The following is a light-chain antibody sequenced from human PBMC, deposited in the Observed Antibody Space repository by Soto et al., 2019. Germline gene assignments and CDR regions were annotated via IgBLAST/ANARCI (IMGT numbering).Light chain of an antibody. CDR3: CSHAGVYTFWV. V-gene: IGLV2-11*01. Sequence: QSVLTQTRSVSGSPGQSVTISCTGTGSDVGGYNYVSWYQHHPGKVPKLIIYDVSKWPSGVPDRFSGSKSGNTASLTISGLQAEDEADYYCCSHAGVYTFWVFGGGTKLTVL. CDR1: GSDVGGYNY. J-gene: IGLJ3*02. CDR2: DVS.